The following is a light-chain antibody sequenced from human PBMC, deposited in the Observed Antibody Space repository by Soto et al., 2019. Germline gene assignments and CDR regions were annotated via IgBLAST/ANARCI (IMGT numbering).Light chain of an antibody. CDR1: QGISNY. Sequence: DIQMTQSPSSLSASVGDRVTLTCRTSQGISNYLAWYQQKPGKVPKLLIYAAFTWQLGVPSRFSGSGSGTDFTLTISSLQPEDVSTYYCQKYDTAPWTFGQGTNVEIK. J-gene: IGKJ1*01. V-gene: IGKV1-27*01. CDR3: QKYDTAPWT. CDR2: AAF.